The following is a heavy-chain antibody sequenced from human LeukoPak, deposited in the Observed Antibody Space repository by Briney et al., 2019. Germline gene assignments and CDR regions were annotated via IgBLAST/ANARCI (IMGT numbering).Heavy chain of an antibody. CDR2: IYHSGST. Sequence: PSETLSLTCTVSGGSISSGGYYWSWIRQPPGKGLEWIGYIYHSGSTYYNPSLKSRVTMSVDTPNNQFSLKLSSVTAADTAVYYCVRDRRYSYGYSGPDYWGQGTLVTVSS. CDR3: VRDRRYSYGYSGPDY. D-gene: IGHD5-18*01. V-gene: IGHV4-30-2*01. CDR1: GGSISSGGYY. J-gene: IGHJ4*02.